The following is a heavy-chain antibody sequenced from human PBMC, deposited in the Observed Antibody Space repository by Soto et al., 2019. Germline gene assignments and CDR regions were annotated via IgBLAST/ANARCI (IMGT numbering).Heavy chain of an antibody. J-gene: IGHJ5*02. Sequence: GGSLRLSCAASGFTFSSYSMNWVRQAPGKGLEWVSSISSSSSYIYYADSVKGRFTISRDNAKNSLYLQMNSLRAEDTAVYYCARDSCGSCYPEYNWFDPWGQGTLVTVSS. V-gene: IGHV3-21*01. CDR1: GFTFSSYS. D-gene: IGHD2-15*01. CDR3: ARDSCGSCYPEYNWFDP. CDR2: ISSSSSYI.